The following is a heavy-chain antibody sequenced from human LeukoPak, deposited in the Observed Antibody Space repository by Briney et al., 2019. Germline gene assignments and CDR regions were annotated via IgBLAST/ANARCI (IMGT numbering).Heavy chain of an antibody. CDR1: GFTFSSYA. J-gene: IGHJ5*02. D-gene: IGHD4-17*01. CDR3: AKDMVRYGDYVGANWFDP. V-gene: IGHV3-23*01. CDR2: ISGSGGST. Sequence: PGGSLRLSCAASGFTFSSYAMSWVRQAPGKGLEWVSAISGSGGSTYYADSVKGRFTISRDNSKNTLYLQMNSLRAEDTAVYYCAKDMVRYGDYVGANWFDPWGQGTLVTVSS.